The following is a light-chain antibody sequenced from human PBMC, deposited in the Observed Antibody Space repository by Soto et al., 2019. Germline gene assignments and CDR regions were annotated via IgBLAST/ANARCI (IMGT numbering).Light chain of an antibody. J-gene: IGKJ2*01. V-gene: IGKV3-20*01. CDR3: QQYGSSPYT. CDR1: QSVSSSS. CDR2: GTS. Sequence: ESVLTQSPGTLSLSPGERANLSCRASQSVSSSSLAWYQQKPGQPPRLLIYGTSSRDTDIPNRFSGSGAGTDFSLTLSRLEPEDFAVYYCQQYGSSPYTFGQGTKLEIK.